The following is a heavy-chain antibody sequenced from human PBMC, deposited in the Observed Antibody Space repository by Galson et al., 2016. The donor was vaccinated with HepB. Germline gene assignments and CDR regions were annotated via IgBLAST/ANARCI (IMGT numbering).Heavy chain of an antibody. J-gene: IGHJ6*02. CDR1: GGTFSSYA. D-gene: IGHD2-21*01. V-gene: IGHV1-69*13. CDR3: ARDGRSCGTFRCPTHYYYYGMDV. CDR2: IIPIFNTT. Sequence: SVKVSCKASGGTFSSYAISWVRQAPGQGLEWMGGIIPIFNTTNYAQKFQGRVTITADESTTTAYMELSSLRSEDTAVYYYARDGRSCGTFRCPTHYYYYGMDVWGQGTTVTVSS.